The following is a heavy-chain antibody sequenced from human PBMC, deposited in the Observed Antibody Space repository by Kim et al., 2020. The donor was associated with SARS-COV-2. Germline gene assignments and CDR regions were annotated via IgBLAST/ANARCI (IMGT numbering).Heavy chain of an antibody. CDR3: ARRGANDAFDI. Sequence: GGSLRLSCASSGFTFSSYAMHWVRQAPGKGLEWVAVISYDGSNKYYADSVKGRFTISRDNSKNTLYLQMNSLRAEDTAVYYCARRGANDAFDIWGQGTMVTVSS. CDR2: ISYDGSNK. J-gene: IGHJ3*02. V-gene: IGHV3-30*04. D-gene: IGHD4-17*01. CDR1: GFTFSSYA.